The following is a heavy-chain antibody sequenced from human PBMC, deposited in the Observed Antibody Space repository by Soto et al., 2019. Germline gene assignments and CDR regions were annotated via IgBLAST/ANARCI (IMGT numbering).Heavy chain of an antibody. Sequence: ASVKVSCTASGYTFTIYGSIWGRQAPGQGLEWMGWISAYNGNTNYAQKLQGRVTMTTDTSTSTAYMELRSLRSDDTAVYYCARDRAGANYYYYGMDVWGQGTTVTVSS. V-gene: IGHV1-18*01. CDR2: ISAYNGNT. CDR1: GYTFTIYG. D-gene: IGHD6-19*01. CDR3: ARDRAGANYYYYGMDV. J-gene: IGHJ6*02.